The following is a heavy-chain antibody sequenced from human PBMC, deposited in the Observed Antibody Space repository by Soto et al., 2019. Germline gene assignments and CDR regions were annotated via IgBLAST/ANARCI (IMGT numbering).Heavy chain of an antibody. CDR2: IGPFEAHAP. J-gene: IGHJ3*01. CDR1: GYPFGAYA. Sequence: EVQLLESGGDLVHPGGTLILSCVGSGYPFGAYAMRWVRQAPGKGLEWVSAIGPFEAHAPAYAASVKGRFTISRDNSRNILFLQMTNLRAGDTGVYYCARDAMPYNGRDDAFDLWGQGTVVTVSS. CDR3: ARDAMPYNGRDDAFDL. V-gene: IGHV3-23*01. D-gene: IGHD2-2*01.